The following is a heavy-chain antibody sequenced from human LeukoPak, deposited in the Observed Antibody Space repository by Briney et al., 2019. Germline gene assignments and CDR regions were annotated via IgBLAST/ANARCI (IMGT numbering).Heavy chain of an antibody. V-gene: IGHV4-30-2*01. Sequence: SQTLSLTCTVSGGSISSGGYYWSWIRQQPGKGLEWIGEINHSGSTNYNPSLKSRVTISVDTSKNQFSLKLSSVTAADTAVYCCAGQPRHCSSTSCYPRPIDYWGQGTLVTVSS. CDR1: GGSISSGGYY. CDR3: AGQPRHCSSTSCYPRPIDY. CDR2: INHSGST. J-gene: IGHJ4*02. D-gene: IGHD2-2*01.